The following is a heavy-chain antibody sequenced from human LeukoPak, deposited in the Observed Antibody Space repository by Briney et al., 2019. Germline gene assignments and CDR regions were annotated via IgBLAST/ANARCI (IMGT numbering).Heavy chain of an antibody. J-gene: IGHJ6*03. CDR1: GGSISSYY. V-gene: IGHV4-59*01. D-gene: IGHD2-15*01. Sequence: PSETLSLTCTVSGGSISSYYWSWIRQPPGKGLEWIGYIYYSGSTNYNPSLKGRVTISVDTSKNQFSLKLSSVTAADTAVYYCARTTEGYCRGRSCYSYYYYMDVWGKGTTVTVSS. CDR3: ARTTEGYCRGRSCYSYYYYMDV. CDR2: IYYSGST.